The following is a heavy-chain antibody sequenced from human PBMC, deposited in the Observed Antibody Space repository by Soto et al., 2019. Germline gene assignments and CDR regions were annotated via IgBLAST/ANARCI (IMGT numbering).Heavy chain of an antibody. CDR1: GFTFSIFE. Sequence: GGSLRLSCPPSGFTFSIFEMPWCRQAPGTGLEVVAVLSNDGSNKYYADSVKGRFTISRDNSKNTLYLQMNSLRAEDTAVYYCARDPRPTMIVLAPYFDYWGQGTLVTVSS. CDR3: ARDPRPTMIVLAPYFDY. D-gene: IGHD3-22*01. J-gene: IGHJ4*02. CDR2: LSNDGSNK. V-gene: IGHV3-30*04.